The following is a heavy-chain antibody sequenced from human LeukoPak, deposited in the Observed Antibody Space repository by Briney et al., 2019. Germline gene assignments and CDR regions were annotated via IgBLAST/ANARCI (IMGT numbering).Heavy chain of an antibody. CDR3: ARENRGSTYGWFDP. Sequence: ASVSVSSKTSGYTFTAYYMHWVRQAPGQGLEWMGWINPNSGGTNYAQKFQGRITMTRDTSIGTAYMELSRLRSDDTAMYYCARENRGSTYGWFDPWGQGTLVAVAS. J-gene: IGHJ5*02. CDR2: INPNSGGT. CDR1: GYTFTAYY. D-gene: IGHD5-18*01. V-gene: IGHV1-2*02.